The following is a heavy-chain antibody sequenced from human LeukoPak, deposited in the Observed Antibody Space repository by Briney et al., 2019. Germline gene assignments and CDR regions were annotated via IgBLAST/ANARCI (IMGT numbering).Heavy chain of an antibody. CDR2: INWNGGKT. D-gene: IGHD2-21*02. V-gene: IGHV3-20*04. J-gene: IGHJ4*02. CDR1: GFTFDDYG. Sequence: SGGSLRLSCAASGFTFDDYGMSWVRQAPGKGLEWVSGINWNGGKTGYADSVKGRFSISRDNAKNSLYLQMNSLRVEDTALYYCARAIYCSGGDCFSPSAYWGQGTLATVSS. CDR3: ARAIYCSGGDCFSPSAY.